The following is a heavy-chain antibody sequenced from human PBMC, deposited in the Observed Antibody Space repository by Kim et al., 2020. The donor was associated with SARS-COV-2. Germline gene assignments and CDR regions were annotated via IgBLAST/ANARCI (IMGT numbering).Heavy chain of an antibody. D-gene: IGHD3-10*01. Sequence: SETLSLTCTVSGVSISSGGYYWNWIRQHPGKGLEWIGYIYYSGSTNYNPSLKIRVTISVDTSKNQFSLKLTSVTAADTAVYYCARDRGYGSGTYYFDYWGQGTLVTVSS. J-gene: IGHJ4*02. CDR2: IYYSGST. V-gene: IGHV4-31*03. CDR1: GVSISSGGYY. CDR3: ARDRGYGSGTYYFDY.